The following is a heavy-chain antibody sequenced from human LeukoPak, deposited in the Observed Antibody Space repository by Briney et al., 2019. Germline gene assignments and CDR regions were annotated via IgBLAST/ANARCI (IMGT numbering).Heavy chain of an antibody. V-gene: IGHV4-4*07. CDR1: GGSISSYY. D-gene: IGHD3-9*01. CDR3: ARERCYDILTGVYDAFDI. J-gene: IGHJ3*02. CDR2: IYTSGST. Sequence: PSETLSLTCTVSGGSISSYYWSWIRQPAGKGLEWIGRIYTSGSTNYNPSLKSRVTMSVDTSKNQFSLKLSSVTAADTAVYYCARERCYDILTGVYDAFDIWGQGTMVTVSS.